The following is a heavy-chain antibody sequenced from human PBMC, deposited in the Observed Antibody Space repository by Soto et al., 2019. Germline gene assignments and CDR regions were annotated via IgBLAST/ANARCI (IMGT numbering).Heavy chain of an antibody. CDR1: GDSISTYY. J-gene: IGHJ4*02. CDR3: ALRSMAVVPEY. D-gene: IGHD3-22*01. V-gene: IGHV4-59*01. CDR2: LYYGRSA. Sequence: QVQLQESGPGLVKPSETLSLTCAVSGDSISTYYCMWIRQPPGKGLESIGYLYYGRSANYNPSLKRRVTSSVDPSTNQCSLTLSSMTAADTAVYYCALRSMAVVPEYWGQGTLVTVSS.